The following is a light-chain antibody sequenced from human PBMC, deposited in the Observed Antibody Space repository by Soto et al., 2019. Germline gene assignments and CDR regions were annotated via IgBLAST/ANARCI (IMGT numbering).Light chain of an antibody. CDR3: QQYSAAPRP. CDR1: QYVNSNY. CDR2: AGS. V-gene: IGKV3-20*01. J-gene: IGKJ1*01. Sequence: EIVLTQSPVTLSLSPGDRAMVSCRASQYVNSNYLAWYQQRPGQAPRLLIYAGSRRATGIPDRFTGSGSGTDFTLTISRLEPEDFAVYYCQQYSAAPRPFGQGTKVEIK.